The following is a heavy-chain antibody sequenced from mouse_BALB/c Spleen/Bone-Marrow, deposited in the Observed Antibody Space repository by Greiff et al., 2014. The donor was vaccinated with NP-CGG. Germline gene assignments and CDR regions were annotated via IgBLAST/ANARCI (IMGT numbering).Heavy chain of an antibody. J-gene: IGHJ1*01. D-gene: IGHD2-12*01. V-gene: IGHV1-37*01. Sequence: VQLKQSGPELVKPGASVKISCKGSGYSFTGFFMNWVKQSHGKSLEWIGGINPYCGDTFYNQKFKDKATVTVDKSSNTAHMELLSLTSENSAFENSERRDSRYHWYIDDWGAGTTVTVSS. CDR1: GYSFTGFF. CDR2: INPYCGDT. CDR3: ERRDSRYHWYIDD.